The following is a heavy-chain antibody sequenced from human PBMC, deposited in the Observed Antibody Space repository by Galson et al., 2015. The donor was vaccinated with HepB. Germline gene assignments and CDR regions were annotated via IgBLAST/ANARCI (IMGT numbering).Heavy chain of an antibody. CDR2: TNEDGSSR. J-gene: IGHJ4*02. V-gene: IGHV3-74*01. CDR3: AKDHGGPNDY. Sequence: SLRLSCAASGVTLSRYWVHWVRQVPGKGLVWVARTNEDGSSRAYADSVRGRFTISRDNAKNMLYLEMNSLRAEDTAVYYCAKDHGGPNDYWGQGTLVTVSS. CDR1: GVTLSRYW. D-gene: IGHD5-24*01.